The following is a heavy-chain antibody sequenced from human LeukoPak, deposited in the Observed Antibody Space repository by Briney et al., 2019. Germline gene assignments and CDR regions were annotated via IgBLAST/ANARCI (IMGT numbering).Heavy chain of an antibody. D-gene: IGHD3-9*01. J-gene: IGHJ4*02. CDR1: GGSLSNYY. V-gene: IGHV4-59*01. CDR3: ARMPDILTDLDS. Sequence: KPSETLSLTCTVSGGSLSNYYWNWIRQPPGKGLEWIAYIYYSGSTNYNPSLKSRVTISLDTSKNQFSLKLSSVTTADTAVYYCARMPDILTDLDSWGQGTLVTVSS. CDR2: IYYSGST.